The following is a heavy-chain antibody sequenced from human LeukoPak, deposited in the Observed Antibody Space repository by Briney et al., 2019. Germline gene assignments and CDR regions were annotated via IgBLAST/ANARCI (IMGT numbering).Heavy chain of an antibody. V-gene: IGHV3-30*02. J-gene: IGHJ5*01. CDR1: GIAFNQYS. D-gene: IGHD3-10*01. CDR3: ATPPYGTDTYGSWFES. Sequence: PGGSLRLSCTASGIAFNQYSMHWVRQAPGKGLEWVAFILSDRSTKYYEDSVKGRFSISRDNSNKTLYLQMNSLSAEDTGMYYCATPPYGTDTYGSWFESWGQGTLVTVSS. CDR2: ILSDRSTK.